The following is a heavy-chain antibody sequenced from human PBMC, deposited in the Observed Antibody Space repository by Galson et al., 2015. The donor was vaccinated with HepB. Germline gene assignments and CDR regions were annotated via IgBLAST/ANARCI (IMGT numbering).Heavy chain of an antibody. CDR1: GYSFTSSW. Sequence: QSGAEMKKPGESLRTSCKGSGYSFTSSWISWVRQMPGKGLEWMGKIDPSDSYTNYRPSFQGHVTISADKSISTAYLQWSSLKASDTAMYYCATSGTYYEFDYWGQGTLVTVSS. CDR3: ATSGTYYEFDY. CDR2: IDPSDSYT. D-gene: IGHD1-26*01. J-gene: IGHJ4*02. V-gene: IGHV5-10-1*01.